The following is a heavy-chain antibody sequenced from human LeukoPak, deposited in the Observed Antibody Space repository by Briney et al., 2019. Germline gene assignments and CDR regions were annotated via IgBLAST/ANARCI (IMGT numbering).Heavy chain of an antibody. CDR2: IKSKTDGGTT. Sequence: GGSLRLCCAASGFTFSNAWMSWVRQAPGKGLEWVGRIKSKTDGGTTDYAAPVKGRFTISRDDSKNTLYLQMNSLKTEDTAVYYCTTVVVDFHGEFHDYWDQGTLVTVSS. J-gene: IGHJ4*02. CDR1: GFTFSNAW. V-gene: IGHV3-15*01. CDR3: TTVVVDFHGEFHDY. D-gene: IGHD3-10*01.